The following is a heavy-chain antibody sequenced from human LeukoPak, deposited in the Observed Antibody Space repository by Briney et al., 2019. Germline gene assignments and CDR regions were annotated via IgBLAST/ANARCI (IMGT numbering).Heavy chain of an antibody. CDR3: ARNAKGYGAGSYTSMYNWFDP. Sequence: ASVKVSCKASGYTFTNYYMHWVRQAPGQGLEWMGIINPSGGSTSYAQKFQGRVTMTKDTSTNTGYMELRSLSTDETAVYYCARNAKGYGAGSYTSMYNWFDPWGQGTLVTVSS. V-gene: IGHV1-46*01. J-gene: IGHJ5*02. CDR2: INPSGGST. CDR1: GYTFTNYY. D-gene: IGHD3-10*01.